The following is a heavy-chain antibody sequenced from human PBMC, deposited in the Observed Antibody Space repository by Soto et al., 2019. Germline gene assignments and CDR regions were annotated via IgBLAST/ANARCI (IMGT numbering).Heavy chain of an antibody. J-gene: IGHJ4*02. V-gene: IGHV4-59*01. CDR1: GGSISSYY. CDR3: ASSDTYSYGYVDY. D-gene: IGHD5-18*01. CDR2: IYYSGST. Sequence: QVQLQESGPGLVKPSETLSLTCTVSGGSISSYYWSWIRQPPGKGLEWIGYIYYSGSTNYNPSFKSRVTISVDTSKNQFSLKLSSVTAADTAVYYCASSDTYSYGYVDYWGQGTLVTVSS.